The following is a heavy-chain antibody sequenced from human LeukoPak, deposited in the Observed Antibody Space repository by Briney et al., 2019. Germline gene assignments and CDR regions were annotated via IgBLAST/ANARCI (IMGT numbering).Heavy chain of an antibody. CDR2: INPNSGGT. V-gene: IGHV1-2*06. D-gene: IGHD3-22*01. J-gene: IGHJ4*02. CDR1: GYTFTVYY. CDR3: ARENYYDSSGYYDY. Sequence: ASVKVSCKASGYTFTVYYMHWVRQAPGQGLEWMGRINPNSGGTNYAQKFQGRVTMTRDTSISTAYMELSRLRSDDTAVYYCARENYYDSSGYYDYWGQGTLVTVSS.